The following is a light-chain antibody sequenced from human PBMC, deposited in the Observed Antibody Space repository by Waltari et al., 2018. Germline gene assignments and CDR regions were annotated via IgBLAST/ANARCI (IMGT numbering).Light chain of an antibody. CDR2: KIS. V-gene: IGKV2-24*01. CDR3: MQGTHFPHT. Sequence: DTVLTQTPLSSPVTLGQPASISCRFSQGLVHSDGNTYLNWLHQRTGQPPRLLIYKISNRFAGVPDRVRGSGAGTDFTRKISRVEPEDVGVFYCMQGTHFPHTFGQGTKLEIK. J-gene: IGKJ2*01. CDR1: QGLVHSDGNTY.